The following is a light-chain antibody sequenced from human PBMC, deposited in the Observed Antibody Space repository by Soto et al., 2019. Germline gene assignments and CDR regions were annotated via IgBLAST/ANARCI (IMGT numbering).Light chain of an antibody. Sequence: QSALTQPASVSGSPGQSITISCTGTSSDVGSYNLVSWYQQHPGKAPKVMIYEVSQRPSGVSKRFSGSKSGNTASLTFSGLQAEDEADYYCCSYAGRSTLVFGGGTKLTVL. CDR1: SSDVGSYNL. CDR3: CSYAGRSTLV. CDR2: EVS. V-gene: IGLV2-23*02. J-gene: IGLJ3*02.